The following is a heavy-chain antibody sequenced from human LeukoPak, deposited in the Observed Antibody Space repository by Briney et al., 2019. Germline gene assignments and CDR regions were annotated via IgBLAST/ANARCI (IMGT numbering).Heavy chain of an antibody. CDR2: IYSDGST. J-gene: IGHJ4*02. D-gene: IGHD3-10*01. CDR3: ARVYYYGSGSFSSDY. CDR1: GFSVSSNY. Sequence: GGSLRLSCAASGFSVSSNYMSWVRQAPGKGLEWVSVIYSDGSTYYADSVKGRFTISRDYSKNTPFLQVNSLRAEDTAVYYCARVYYYGSGSFSSDYWGQGTLVTVSS. V-gene: IGHV3-66*01.